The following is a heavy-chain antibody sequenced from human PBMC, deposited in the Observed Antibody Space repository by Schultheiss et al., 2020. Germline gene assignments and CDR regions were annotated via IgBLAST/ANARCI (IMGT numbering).Heavy chain of an antibody. CDR2: ISTSGSTI. D-gene: IGHD3-22*01. CDR1: RFTFSDYY. V-gene: IGHV3-11*01. Sequence: GGSLRLSCAASRFTFSDYYMSWVRQAPGKGLEWVSYISTSGSTIYYADSVKDRFTISRDNAKNSLYLQMNNLRPEDTAVYYCARHDYYYDSSSYHAAFDCWGQGTLVTVSS. J-gene: IGHJ4*02. CDR3: ARHDYYYDSSSYHAAFDC.